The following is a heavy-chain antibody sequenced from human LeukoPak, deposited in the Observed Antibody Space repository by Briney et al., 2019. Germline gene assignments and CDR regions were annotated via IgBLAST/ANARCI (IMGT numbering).Heavy chain of an antibody. J-gene: IGHJ5*02. CDR3: ARHGYSSGWYVPTWFDP. V-gene: IGHV4-59*08. D-gene: IGHD6-19*01. CDR2: IYYSGST. Sequence: PSDTLSLTYTVSGGSISSYYWSWLRQPPGKALEWMGYIYYSGSTNYNPSLKSRVTISVDTSKNQFSLKLSSVTAADTAVYYCARHGYSSGWYVPTWFDPWGQGTLVTVSS. CDR1: GGSISSYY.